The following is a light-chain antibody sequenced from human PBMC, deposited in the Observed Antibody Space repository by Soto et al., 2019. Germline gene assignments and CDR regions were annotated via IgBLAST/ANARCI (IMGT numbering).Light chain of an antibody. CDR3: QAWDSSTGLDV. CDR1: KLGDKY. Sequence: SYELTQPPSVSVSPGQTASITCSGDKLGDKYACWYQQKPGQSPVLVIYQDSKRPSGIPERFSGSNYGNTATLTISGTQAMDEADYYCQAWDSSTGLDVFGTGTKLTVL. V-gene: IGLV3-1*01. J-gene: IGLJ1*01. CDR2: QDS.